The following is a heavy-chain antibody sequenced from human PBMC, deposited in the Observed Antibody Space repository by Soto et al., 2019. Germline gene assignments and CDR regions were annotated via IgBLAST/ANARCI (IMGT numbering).Heavy chain of an antibody. Sequence: TSETLSLTCTVSGGSISIYYWSWIRQPPGKGLDWIGYIYYSGSTIYNPSLKSRVTISVDTSKNQFSLQLSSVTAADTAVYYCARGPYDSSGYYYDYWGQGTLVTVSS. V-gene: IGHV4-59*01. J-gene: IGHJ4*02. CDR1: GGSISIYY. CDR2: IYYSGST. CDR3: ARGPYDSSGYYYDY. D-gene: IGHD3-22*01.